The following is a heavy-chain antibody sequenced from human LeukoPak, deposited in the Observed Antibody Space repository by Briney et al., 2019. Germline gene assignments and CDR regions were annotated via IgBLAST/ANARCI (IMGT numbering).Heavy chain of an antibody. D-gene: IGHD6-19*01. CDR2: ISSSGSTI. V-gene: IGHV3-48*04. J-gene: IGHJ4*02. Sequence: GGSLRLSCAASGFTFSSYSMYWVRQAPGKGLEWVSYISSSGSTIYYADSVKGRFTISRDNAKNTLYLQMNSLRAEDTAVYYCARDIAVAGADYWGQGTLVTVSS. CDR3: ARDIAVAGADY. CDR1: GFTFSSYS.